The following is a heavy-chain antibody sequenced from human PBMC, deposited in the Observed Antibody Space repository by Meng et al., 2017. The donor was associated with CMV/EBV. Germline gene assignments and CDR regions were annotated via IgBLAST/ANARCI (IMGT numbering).Heavy chain of an antibody. J-gene: IGHJ6*02. CDR3: GGGYYYYGMDV. CDR2: ISYDGSNK. V-gene: IGHV3-30*04. CDR1: GFTFSSYA. Sequence: GESLKISCAASGFTFSSYAMHWVRQAPGKGLEWVAVISYDGSNKCYADSVKGRFTISRDNSKNTLYLQMNSLRAEDTAVYYCGGGYYYYGMDVWGQGTTVTVSS. D-gene: IGHD2-15*01.